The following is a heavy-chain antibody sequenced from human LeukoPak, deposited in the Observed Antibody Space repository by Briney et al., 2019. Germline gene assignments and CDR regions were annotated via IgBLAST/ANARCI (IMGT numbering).Heavy chain of an antibody. J-gene: IGHJ4*02. CDR2: LHSDGGT. CDR1: GATVWSSF. V-gene: IGHV3-66*01. Sequence: PGGSLRLSCSESGATVWSSFRSWIRRTPGKGLEWVAILHSDGGTDYADSVRGRFTISRDNSKDIVYLQMNSLRVEDTALYYCARDRSGTYLDFWGQGTLVTVSS. CDR3: ARDRSGTYLDF. D-gene: IGHD1-26*01.